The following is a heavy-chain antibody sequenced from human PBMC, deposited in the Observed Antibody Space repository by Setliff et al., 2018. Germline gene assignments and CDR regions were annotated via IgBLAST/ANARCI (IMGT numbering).Heavy chain of an antibody. CDR1: GYTFTSYY. CDR2: INPKNGDI. J-gene: IGHJ4*01. V-gene: IGHV1-2*06. Sequence: ASVKVSCKASGYTFTSYYINWVRQATGQGLEWMGRINPKNGDIFYAPKFAGRVTMTRDTPISTVYMELSLLTSDDTAVYFCARRDGRSGYLGFDLWGHGSLVTVSS. CDR3: ARRDGRSGYLGFDL. D-gene: IGHD3-22*01.